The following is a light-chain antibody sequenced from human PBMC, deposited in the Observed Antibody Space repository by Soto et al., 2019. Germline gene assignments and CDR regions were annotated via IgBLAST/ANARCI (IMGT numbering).Light chain of an antibody. CDR2: DVS. CDR1: GSDVGGYNY. Sequence: QSALTQPASVSGSRGQSITISCTGTGSDVGGYNYVSWYQQHPGKAPKLMIYDVSNRPSGVSNRFSGSKSGNTASLTISGLQAEDEADYYCSSYTSSSTLVVFGGGTKLTVL. V-gene: IGLV2-14*01. J-gene: IGLJ2*01. CDR3: SSYTSSSTLVV.